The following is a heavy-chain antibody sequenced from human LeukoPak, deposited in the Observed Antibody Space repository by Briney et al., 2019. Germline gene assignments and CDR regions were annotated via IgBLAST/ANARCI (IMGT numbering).Heavy chain of an antibody. V-gene: IGHV3-21*01. D-gene: IGHD3-10*01. CDR3: ARELLWFGELLGG. CDR2: ISSSSSYI. Sequence: GGSLRLSCAASGFTFSSYSMNWVRQAPGKGLEWVSSISSSSSYIYYADSVKGRFTISRDNAKNSLYLQMNSLRAEDTAVYYCARELLWFGELLGGWGQGTLVTVSS. CDR1: GFTFSSYS. J-gene: IGHJ4*02.